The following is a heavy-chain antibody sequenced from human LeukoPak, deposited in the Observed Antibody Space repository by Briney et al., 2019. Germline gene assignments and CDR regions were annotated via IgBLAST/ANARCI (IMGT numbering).Heavy chain of an antibody. Sequence: SGTLSLTCAVYGGSFSGYYWSWIRQPPGKGLEWIGEINHSGSTNYNPSLKSRVTISVDTSKNQFSLKLSSVTAADTAVYYCARGRGPAASYYYYGMDVWGQGTTVTVSS. D-gene: IGHD2-2*01. V-gene: IGHV4-34*01. J-gene: IGHJ6*02. CDR1: GGSFSGYY. CDR2: INHSGST. CDR3: ARGRGPAASYYYYGMDV.